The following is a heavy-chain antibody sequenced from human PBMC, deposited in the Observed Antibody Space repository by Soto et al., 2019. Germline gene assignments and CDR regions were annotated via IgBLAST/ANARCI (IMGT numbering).Heavy chain of an antibody. CDR1: GFTFSTYT. Sequence: QVQLVESGGGVVQPGTSLRLSCAASGFTFSTYTIHWVRQAPGKGLEWVAVISSDGSNKYYADSVKGRFTISRDNSKNTLYLQMNRLRAEDTAVYYCAKDRQYFPFYGMAVWGQGTTVTVSS. J-gene: IGHJ6*02. CDR3: AKDRQYFPFYGMAV. D-gene: IGHD4-4*01. V-gene: IGHV3-30-3*01. CDR2: ISSDGSNK.